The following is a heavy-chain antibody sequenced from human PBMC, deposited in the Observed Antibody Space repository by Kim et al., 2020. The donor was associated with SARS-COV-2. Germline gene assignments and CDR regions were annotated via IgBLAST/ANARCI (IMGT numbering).Heavy chain of an antibody. CDR2: K. Sequence: KNTADSVKGRSTFARDNSKNTLYRQMNSLRAEDTAVYYCGTSSSPDDAFDIWGQGKMVTVSS. D-gene: IGHD6-6*01. CDR3: GTSSSPDDAFDI. V-gene: IGHV3-30*07. J-gene: IGHJ3*02.